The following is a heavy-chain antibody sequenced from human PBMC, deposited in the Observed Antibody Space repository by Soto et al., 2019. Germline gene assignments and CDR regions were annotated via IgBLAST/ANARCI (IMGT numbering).Heavy chain of an antibody. CDR1: GFTFSSYA. J-gene: IGHJ5*02. Sequence: QVQLVESGGGVVQPGRSLRLSCAASGFTFSSYAMHWVCQAPGKGLEWVAVISYDGSNKYYADSVKGRFTISRDNSKNTLYLQMNSLRAEDTAVYYCARDNWFDPWGQGTLVTVSS. V-gene: IGHV3-30-3*01. CDR3: ARDNWFDP. CDR2: ISYDGSNK.